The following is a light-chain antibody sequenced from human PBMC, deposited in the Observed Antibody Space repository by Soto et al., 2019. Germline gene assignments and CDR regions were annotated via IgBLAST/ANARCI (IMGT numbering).Light chain of an antibody. J-gene: IGKJ4*01. V-gene: IGKV3-11*01. Sequence: EIVLTQSPAILSLSPGERATLSCRTNQTVSTYLAWYQHKTGQAPRLLIYSASKRATGIPARFSGSGSGTDFTLTIGSLEPEDFAFYYCQQRDSWPLTFGGGTKV. CDR2: SAS. CDR3: QQRDSWPLT. CDR1: QTVSTY.